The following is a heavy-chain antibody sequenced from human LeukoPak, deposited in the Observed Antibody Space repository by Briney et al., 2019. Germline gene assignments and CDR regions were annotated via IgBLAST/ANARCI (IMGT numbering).Heavy chain of an antibody. CDR3: ASSGLPGYSSSWAAYYYYYMDV. CDR1: GGTFSSYA. Sequence: GASVKVSCKASGGTFSSYAISWVRQAPGQGLEWMGGIIPIFGTANYAQKFQGRVTITTDESTSTAYMELSSLRSEDTAVYYCASSGLPGYSSSWAAYYYYYMDVWGKGTTVTVSS. J-gene: IGHJ6*03. CDR2: IIPIFGTA. V-gene: IGHV1-69*05. D-gene: IGHD6-13*01.